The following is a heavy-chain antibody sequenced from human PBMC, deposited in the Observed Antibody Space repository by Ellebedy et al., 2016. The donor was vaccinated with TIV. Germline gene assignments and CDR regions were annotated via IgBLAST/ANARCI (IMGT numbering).Heavy chain of an antibody. V-gene: IGHV4-34*01. D-gene: IGHD2-15*01. J-gene: IGHJ4*02. CDR2: INHSGSA. Sequence: MPSETLSLTCAVYGGSLSGYYWGWIRQAPGKGLEWIGDINHSGSANYNPSLKSRVTISVDTSKNHFSLKLSSVTAADTAVYYCARGLQFDDVVVVAGYDYWGQGTLVTVSS. CDR3: ARGLQFDDVVVVAGYDY. CDR1: GGSLSGYY.